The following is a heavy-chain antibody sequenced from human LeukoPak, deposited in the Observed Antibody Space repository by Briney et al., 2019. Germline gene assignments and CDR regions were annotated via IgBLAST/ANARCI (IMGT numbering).Heavy chain of an antibody. Sequence: GGSLRLSCAASGFTFSSYAMSWVRQAPGKGLEWVSTISGTSTYYADSVKGRFTISRDNSKNTLYLQMNSLRAEDTAVYYCAKADSLYGSGTTDYWGQGTLVTVSS. V-gene: IGHV3-23*01. CDR3: AKADSLYGSGTTDY. CDR2: ISGTST. J-gene: IGHJ4*02. CDR1: GFTFSSYA. D-gene: IGHD3-10*01.